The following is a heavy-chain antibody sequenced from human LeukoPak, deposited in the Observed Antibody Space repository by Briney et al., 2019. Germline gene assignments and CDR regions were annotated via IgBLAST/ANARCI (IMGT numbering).Heavy chain of an antibody. V-gene: IGHV1-2*02. CDR3: ARDGIVLMVYAPTSLNWFDP. D-gene: IGHD2-8*01. J-gene: IGHJ5*02. CDR1: GGTFSSYA. Sequence: ASVKVSCKASGGTFSSYAISWVRQAPGQGLEWMGWINPNSGGTNYAQKFQGRVTMTRDTSISTAYMELSRLRSDDTAVYYCARDGIVLMVYAPTSLNWFDPWGQGTLVTVSS. CDR2: INPNSGGT.